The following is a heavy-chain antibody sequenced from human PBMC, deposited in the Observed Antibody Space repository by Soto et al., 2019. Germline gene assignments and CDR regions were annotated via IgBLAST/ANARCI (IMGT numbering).Heavy chain of an antibody. CDR1: GGSISRDW. Sequence: QVQLQESGPGLVEPSGTLSLTCTVSGGSISRDWWSWVRQPPGKGLEWIGEIYHSGYTHYNPSLKRRVTMSVDKSKNQFSQEMSAVTAADTAVYYCARDLHFRVDDGWGQGPLVTVSS. J-gene: IGHJ4*02. CDR2: IYHSGYT. D-gene: IGHD1-1*01. V-gene: IGHV4-4*02. CDR3: ARDLHFRVDDG.